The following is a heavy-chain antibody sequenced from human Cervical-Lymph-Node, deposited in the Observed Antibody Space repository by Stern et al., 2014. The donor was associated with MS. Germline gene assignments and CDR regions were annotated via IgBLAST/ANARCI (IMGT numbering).Heavy chain of an antibody. J-gene: IGHJ4*02. Sequence: QVQLVESGGGVVQPGRSLRLSCETSKFLFSTYAMHWVRQAPGKGLEWVAGISPNGRNIQYAESVKGRFTISRDNAKRTLFLQMSSLRIEDSAVSLCARDERDQLQFAMKTEYDFWGQGTLVTVSS. CDR3: ARDERDQLQFAMKTEYDF. V-gene: IGHV3-30*03. CDR1: KFLFSTYA. CDR2: ISPNGRNI. D-gene: IGHD5-24*01.